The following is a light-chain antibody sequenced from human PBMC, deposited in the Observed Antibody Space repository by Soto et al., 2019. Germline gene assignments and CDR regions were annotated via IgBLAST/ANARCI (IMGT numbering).Light chain of an antibody. J-gene: IGLJ2*01. V-gene: IGLV3-1*01. Sequence: SYELTHPPSVSVYPGQTASITCSGDKLGDKYACWYQQKPGQSPVLVIYQDSKRPSGIPERFSGSNSGNTATLTISGTQAMDEADYYCQAWDSSTALVFGGGTKVTVL. CDR3: QAWDSSTALV. CDR1: KLGDKY. CDR2: QDS.